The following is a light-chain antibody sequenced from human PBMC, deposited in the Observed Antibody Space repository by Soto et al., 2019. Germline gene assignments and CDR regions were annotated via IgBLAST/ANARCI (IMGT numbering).Light chain of an antibody. V-gene: IGLV7-43*01. CDR1: SGPVTSDYY. CDR2: RIT. J-gene: IGLJ2*01. Sequence: QTVVTQEPSLTVSPGGSVTLTCASSSGPVTSDYYPNWFQQKPGQAPRALIYRITKKHSWTPGRFSGSLLGGKAPLTLSGVQQYDEAEYYCLHNYGAAVVFGGGTKVTVL. CDR3: LHNYGAAVV.